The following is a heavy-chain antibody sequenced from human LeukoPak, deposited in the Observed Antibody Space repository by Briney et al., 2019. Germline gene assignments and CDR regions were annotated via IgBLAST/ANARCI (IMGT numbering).Heavy chain of an antibody. J-gene: IGHJ4*02. D-gene: IGHD3-3*01. CDR2: IRYDGSNK. Sequence: GGSLRLSCAASGFTFSSYGMHWVRQAPGKGLEWVAFIRYDGSNKYYADSVKGRFTISRDNSKNTLYLQMNSLRAEDTAVYYCAKVGTYYDFWSGLKDLDYWGQGTLVTVSS. CDR3: AKVGTYYDFWSGLKDLDY. V-gene: IGHV3-30*02. CDR1: GFTFSSYG.